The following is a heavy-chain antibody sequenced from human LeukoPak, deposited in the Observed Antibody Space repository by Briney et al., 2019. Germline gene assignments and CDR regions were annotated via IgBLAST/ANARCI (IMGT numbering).Heavy chain of an antibody. Sequence: SETLSLTCTVSGVSISSYSWSWIRQPAGKGLDWIGRIYTSGSTNYNPSLKSRVTMSVDTSKNQFSLKLSSVTAADTAVYYCAKVASSGWYSSNYMDVWGKGTTVTISS. J-gene: IGHJ6*03. CDR1: GVSISSYS. CDR3: AKVASSGWYSSNYMDV. V-gene: IGHV4-4*07. CDR2: IYTSGST. D-gene: IGHD6-19*01.